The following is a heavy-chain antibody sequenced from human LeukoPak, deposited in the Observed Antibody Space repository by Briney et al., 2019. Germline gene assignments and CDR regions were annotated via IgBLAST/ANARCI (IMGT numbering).Heavy chain of an antibody. CDR1: GGSISSYY. CDR2: IYTSGST. CDR3: ARRSLHSTSWYTGWYLDL. D-gene: IGHD6-13*01. J-gene: IGHJ2*01. Sequence: PSETLSLTCTVSGGSISSYYWSWIRQPAGKGLEWIGRIYTSGSTNYNPSLKSRVTMSVDTSKNQFSLKLSSVTAADTAVYYCARRSLHSTSWYTGWYLDLWGRGTLVTVSS. V-gene: IGHV4-4*07.